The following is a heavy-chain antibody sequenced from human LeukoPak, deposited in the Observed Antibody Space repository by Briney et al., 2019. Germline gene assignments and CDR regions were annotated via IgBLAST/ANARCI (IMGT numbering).Heavy chain of an antibody. J-gene: IGHJ6*03. CDR2: ISSSGGST. CDR3: ARGPAYYYGSGSQYYYYMDV. Sequence: GGSLRLSCAASGFTFSSYAMSWVRQAPGKGLEWVSGISSSGGSTYYSDSVKGRFTISRDSSKNTLYLQMNSLRAEDTAVYYCARGPAYYYGSGSQYYYYMDVWGKGTTVTVSS. D-gene: IGHD3-10*01. CDR1: GFTFSSYA. V-gene: IGHV3-23*01.